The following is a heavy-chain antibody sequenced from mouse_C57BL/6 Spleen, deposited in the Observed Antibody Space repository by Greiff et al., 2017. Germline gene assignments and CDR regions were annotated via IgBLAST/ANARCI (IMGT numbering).Heavy chain of an antibody. J-gene: IGHJ4*01. Sequence: EVQLVESGGDLVKPGGSLKLSCAASGFTFSSYGMSWVRQTPDKRLEWVATISSGGSYTYYPDSVKGRFTISRDNAKNTLYLQMSSLKSEDTAMYYCARTAYYSNYDAMDYWGQGTSVTVSS. V-gene: IGHV5-6*01. CDR1: GFTFSSYG. CDR3: ARTAYYSNYDAMDY. CDR2: ISSGGSYT. D-gene: IGHD2-5*01.